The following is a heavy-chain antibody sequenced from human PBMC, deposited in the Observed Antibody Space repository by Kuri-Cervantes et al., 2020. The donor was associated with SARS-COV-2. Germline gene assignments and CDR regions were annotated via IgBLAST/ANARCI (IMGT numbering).Heavy chain of an antibody. CDR2: IRSKANSYAT. Sequence: GESLKISCAASGFTFSGSAMHWVRQASGKGLEWVGRIRSKANSYATAYAASVKGRFTTSRDDSKNTAYLQMNSLKTEDTAVYYCTSTGYDSSGYYPDYWGQGTLVTVSS. CDR1: GFTFSGSA. V-gene: IGHV3-73*01. CDR3: TSTGYDSSGYYPDY. D-gene: IGHD3-22*01. J-gene: IGHJ4*02.